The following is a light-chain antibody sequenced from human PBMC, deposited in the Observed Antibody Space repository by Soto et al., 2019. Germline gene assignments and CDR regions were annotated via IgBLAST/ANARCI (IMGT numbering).Light chain of an antibody. Sequence: EILMTQSPATVSVSPGERATLSCRASQSVSSNLAWYQQKPGQAPSLLFYGASTRATGIPARFSGSGSGTEFTLTIGSLQSEDFAVYCCQQYNKWPRTFGQGTKV. CDR2: GAS. J-gene: IGKJ1*01. CDR3: QQYNKWPRT. CDR1: QSVSSN. V-gene: IGKV3-15*01.